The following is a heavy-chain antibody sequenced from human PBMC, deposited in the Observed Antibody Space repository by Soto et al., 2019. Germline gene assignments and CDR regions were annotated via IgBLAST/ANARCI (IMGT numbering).Heavy chain of an antibody. Sequence: QVHLVQSGAEVKKPGASVKVSCKGSGYAFTTYGITWVRQAPGQGLEWMGWISAHNGNTNYAQKLQGRVTVTRDTSTRKAYMGLRSLRSDDTAVYDCARGRYGDYWGQGALVTVSS. CDR1: GYAFTTYG. CDR2: ISAHNGNT. V-gene: IGHV1-18*01. CDR3: ARGRYGDY. J-gene: IGHJ4*02. D-gene: IGHD1-1*01.